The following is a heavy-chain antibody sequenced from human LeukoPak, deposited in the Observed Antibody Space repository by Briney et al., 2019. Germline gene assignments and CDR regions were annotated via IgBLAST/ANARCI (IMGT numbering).Heavy chain of an antibody. CDR2: ISYDGSNK. J-gene: IGHJ4*02. CDR3: ASYGYVLASD. V-gene: IGHV3-30-3*01. D-gene: IGHD3-16*01. Sequence: GGSLRLSCAASGFTFSSYAMHWVRQAPGRGLEWVAVISYDGSNKYYADSVKGRFTISRDNSKNTLYLQMNSLRAEDTAVYYCASYGYVLASDWGQGTLVTVSS. CDR1: GFTFSSYA.